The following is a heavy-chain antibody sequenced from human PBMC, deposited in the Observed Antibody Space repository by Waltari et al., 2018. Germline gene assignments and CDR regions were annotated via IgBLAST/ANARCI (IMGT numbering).Heavy chain of an antibody. CDR2: IYYSGST. D-gene: IGHD1-26*01. CDR1: CGSISSSSHY. CDR3: ARGRGGSPFDH. V-gene: IGHV4-39*07. Sequence: QLPLQESGPGLVKPSRTLSLACTISCGSISSSSHYRGWFRQPPGEGLDWIGSIYYSGSTYYNPSLKSRVTISVDTSKNQFSLKLSFVTDADTAVYYCARGRGGSPFDHWGQGTLVTVSS. J-gene: IGHJ5*02.